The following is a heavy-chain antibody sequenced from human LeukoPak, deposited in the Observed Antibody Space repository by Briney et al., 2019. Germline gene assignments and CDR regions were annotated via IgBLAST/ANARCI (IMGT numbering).Heavy chain of an antibody. CDR3: ARVPTTYGMDV. V-gene: IGHV3-48*01. J-gene: IGHJ6*02. CDR1: GFTFSSYS. Sequence: GGSLRLSCPASGFTFSSYSMNWVRQAPGKGLEWVSYISSSGSTISYADSVQGRLTISRDNAKNSLHLQMNSLRAEDTAVYYCARVPTTYGMDVWGQGTTVTVSS. D-gene: IGHD4-17*01. CDR2: ISSSGSTI.